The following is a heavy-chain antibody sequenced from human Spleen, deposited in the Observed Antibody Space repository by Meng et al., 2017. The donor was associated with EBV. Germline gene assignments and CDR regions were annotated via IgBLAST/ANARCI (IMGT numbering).Heavy chain of an antibody. J-gene: IGHJ4*02. CDR3: ARDQRVASAIDY. V-gene: IGHV1-18*01. Sequence: QIQLVQSGAEVKKPGASLKVSCKTSGYTFENTAISWVRQAPGQGLEWMGWITPYNGDTNYAENFQGRVTLTTDTSTTTAYMELRSLRSDDTAVYYCARDQRVASAIDYWGQGTLVTVSS. D-gene: IGHD3-3*01. CDR2: ITPYNGDT. CDR1: GYTFENTA.